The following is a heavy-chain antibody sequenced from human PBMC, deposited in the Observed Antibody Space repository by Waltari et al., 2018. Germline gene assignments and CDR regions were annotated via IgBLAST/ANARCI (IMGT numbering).Heavy chain of an antibody. Sequence: QVQLQESGPGLGKTSETLSLTCTVSGYSISIGYYWGWTRHPPVKGLEWIGSIYHSGSTYYNPSLKSRVTISVDTSKNQFSLKLSSVTAADTAVYYCARRGEWDGDYVNWFDPWGQGTLVTVSS. V-gene: IGHV4-38-2*02. J-gene: IGHJ5*02. CDR2: IYHSGST. D-gene: IGHD4-17*01. CDR3: ARRGEWDGDYVNWFDP. CDR1: GYSISIGYY.